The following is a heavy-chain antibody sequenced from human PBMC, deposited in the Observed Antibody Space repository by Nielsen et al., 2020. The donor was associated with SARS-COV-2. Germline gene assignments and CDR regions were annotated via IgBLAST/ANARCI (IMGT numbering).Heavy chain of an antibody. D-gene: IGHD2-2*02. CDR2: IYYSGST. V-gene: IGHV4-39*07. J-gene: IGHJ3*02. CDR3: ARGYCSSTSCYRVDAFDI. CDR1: GGSISSSSYY. Sequence: GSLRLSCTVSGGSISSSSYYWGWIRQPPGKGLEWIGSIYYSGSTYYNPSLKSRVTISVDTSKNQFSLKLSSVTAADTAVYYCARGYCSSTSCYRVDAFDIWGQGTMVTVSS.